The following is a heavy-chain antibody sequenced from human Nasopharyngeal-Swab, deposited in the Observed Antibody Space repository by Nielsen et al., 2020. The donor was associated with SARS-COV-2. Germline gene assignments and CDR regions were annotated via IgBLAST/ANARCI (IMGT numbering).Heavy chain of an antibody. V-gene: IGHV1-58*01. CDR1: GFTFTSSA. D-gene: IGHD1-20*01. Sequence: SVKVSCKASGFTFTSSAVQWVRQARGQRLEWIGWVVVGSGNTNYAQKFQERVTITRDMSTSTAYMELSSLRSEDTAVHYCAAAVLTGTHMIFDYWGQGTLVTVSS. J-gene: IGHJ4*02. CDR2: VVVGSGNT. CDR3: AAAVLTGTHMIFDY.